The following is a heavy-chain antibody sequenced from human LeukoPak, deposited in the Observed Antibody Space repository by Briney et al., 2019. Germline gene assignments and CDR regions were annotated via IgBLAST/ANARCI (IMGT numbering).Heavy chain of an antibody. CDR1: GFTFSSYA. CDR2: ISYDGSNK. J-gene: IGHJ5*02. CDR3: AREEVAWFGGPSNWFDP. Sequence: GGSLRLSCAASGFTFSSYAMHWVRQAPGKGLEWVAVISYDGSNKYYADSVKGRFTISRDNSKNTLYLQMNSLRAEDTAVYYCAREEVAWFGGPSNWFDPWGQGTLVTVSS. D-gene: IGHD3-10*01. V-gene: IGHV3-30*04.